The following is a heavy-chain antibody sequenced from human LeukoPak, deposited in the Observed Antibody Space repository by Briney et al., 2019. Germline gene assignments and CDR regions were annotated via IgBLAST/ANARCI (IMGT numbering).Heavy chain of an antibody. CDR1: GFTFSTYW. CDR3: ARGEGLFDY. CDR2: MKQDGSEK. V-gene: IGHV3-7*05. J-gene: IGHJ4*02. Sequence: GGSLRLSCAASGFTFSTYWMTWVRQAPGKGLEWVANMKQDGSEKNYVDSVKGRFTISRDNDKNSLYLRMNSLRAEDTAVYHCARGEGLFDYWGQGTLVTVSS.